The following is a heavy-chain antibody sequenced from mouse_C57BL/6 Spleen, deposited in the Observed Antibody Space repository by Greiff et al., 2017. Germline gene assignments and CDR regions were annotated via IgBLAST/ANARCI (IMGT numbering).Heavy chain of an antibody. CDR3: ARTGTYFDY. V-gene: IGHV5-4*03. D-gene: IGHD4-1*01. J-gene: IGHJ2*01. Sequence: MLVESGGGLVKPGGSLKLSCAASGFTFSSYAMSWVRQTPEKRLEWVATLSDGGSYTYYPDNVKGRFTISRANAKNNLYLQMSHLKAEDTAIYYCARTGTYFDYWGQGTTLTVSS. CDR2: LSDGGSYT. CDR1: GFTFSSYA.